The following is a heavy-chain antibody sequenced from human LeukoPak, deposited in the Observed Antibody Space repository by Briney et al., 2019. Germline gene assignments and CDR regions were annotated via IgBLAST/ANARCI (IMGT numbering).Heavy chain of an antibody. V-gene: IGHV1-69*13. CDR2: IIPIFGTA. J-gene: IGHJ4*02. D-gene: IGHD3-22*01. CDR1: GGTFSSYA. CDR3: ARDSVRYYDSSGYYQGFDY. Sequence: SVNVSCKASGGTFSSYANSWVRQAPAPGLEWMGGIIPIFGTANYAQKFQGRVTITADESTSTAYMELSSLRSEDTAVYYCARDSVRYYDSSGYYQGFDYWGQGTLVTVSS.